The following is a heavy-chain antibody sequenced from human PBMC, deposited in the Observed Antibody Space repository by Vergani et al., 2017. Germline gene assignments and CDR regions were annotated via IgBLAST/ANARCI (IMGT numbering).Heavy chain of an antibody. Sequence: QVQLVQSGAEVKKPGSSVKVSCKASGGTFSSYTISWVRQAPGQGLEWMGRIIPILGIANYAQKFQGRVTITADKSTSTAYMELSSLRSEDTAVYYCARAYYYDSSGYYPPGYWGQGTLVTVSS. CDR2: IIPILGIA. CDR3: ARAYYYDSSGYYPPGY. V-gene: IGHV1-69*02. CDR1: GGTFSSYT. J-gene: IGHJ4*02. D-gene: IGHD3-22*01.